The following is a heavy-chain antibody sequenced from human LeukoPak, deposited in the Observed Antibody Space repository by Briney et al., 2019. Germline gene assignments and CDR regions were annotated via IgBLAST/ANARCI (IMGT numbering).Heavy chain of an antibody. CDR2: IKEDGREK. V-gene: IGHV3-7*01. Sequence: PGWALTLSRALSRFTLSRYWMIGLRQAPPKGLEWVGNIKEDGREKYYVDSVKGRFTISRDNAKNSFYLQMNSLKADDTDVYYCARDSFETDIDYWGQGTLVTVSS. D-gene: IGHD3-10*01. CDR1: RFTLSRYW. CDR3: ARDSFETDIDY. J-gene: IGHJ4*02.